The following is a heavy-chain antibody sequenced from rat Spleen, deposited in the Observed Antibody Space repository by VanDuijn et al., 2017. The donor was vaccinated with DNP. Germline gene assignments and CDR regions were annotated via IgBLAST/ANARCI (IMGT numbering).Heavy chain of an antibody. V-gene: IGHV5-27*01. CDR2: ISASGGST. D-gene: IGHD1-11*01. CDR3: TTDFERGY. J-gene: IGHJ2*01. CDR1: GFTFNKYG. Sequence: EVQLVESGGGLVQPGRSLKLSCAASGFTFNKYGMAWVRQAPKKGLEWVASISASGGSTSYRDSVKGRFTISRDNAKSTLYLQMDSLRSEDTATYYCTTDFERGYWGQGVMVTVSS.